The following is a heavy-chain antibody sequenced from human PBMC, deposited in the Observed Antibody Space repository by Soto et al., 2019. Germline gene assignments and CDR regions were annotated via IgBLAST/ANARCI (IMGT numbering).Heavy chain of an antibody. CDR2: ISYDGINK. V-gene: IGHV3-30-3*01. Sequence: VGSLRLSCTASGFTLSSYTMHWVRQAPGKGLEWVADISYDGINKYYADSVKGRFTISRDNSKNTLYLQMNSLRAEDTAVYYCAKDVGDTYYVLECLFGGPFDIWGQGKMVTGSS. J-gene: IGHJ3*02. D-gene: IGHD3-3*01. CDR1: GFTLSSYT. CDR3: AKDVGDTYYVLECLFGGPFDI.